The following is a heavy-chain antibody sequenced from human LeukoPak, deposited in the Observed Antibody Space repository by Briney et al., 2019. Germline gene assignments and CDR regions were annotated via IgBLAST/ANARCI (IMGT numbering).Heavy chain of an antibody. CDR1: GYTFTSYA. CDR2: INAGNGNT. D-gene: IGHD4-23*01. Sequence: ASVKVSCKASGYTFTSYAMHWVRQAPGQRLEWMGWINAGNGNTKYSQKFQGRVTITRDTSASTAYMELSSLGSEDTAVYYCALGRDYGGNLAYYYYGMDVWGQGTTVTVSS. CDR3: ALGRDYGGNLAYYYYGMDV. V-gene: IGHV1-3*01. J-gene: IGHJ6*02.